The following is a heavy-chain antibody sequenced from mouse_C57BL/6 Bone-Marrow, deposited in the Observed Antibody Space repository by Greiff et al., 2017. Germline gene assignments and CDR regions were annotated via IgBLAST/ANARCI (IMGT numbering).Heavy chain of an antibody. J-gene: IGHJ2*01. D-gene: IGHD3-3*01. CDR1: GFTFSDFY. V-gene: IGHV7-1*01. CDR2: SRNKANDYTT. CDR3: ARDGLGFDY. Sequence: EVNLVESGGGLVQSGRSLRLSCATSGFTFSDFYMEWVRQAPGKGLEWIAASRNKANDYTTEYSASVKGRFIVSRDTSQSILYLQMNALRAEDTAIYYCARDGLGFDYWGQGTTLTVSS.